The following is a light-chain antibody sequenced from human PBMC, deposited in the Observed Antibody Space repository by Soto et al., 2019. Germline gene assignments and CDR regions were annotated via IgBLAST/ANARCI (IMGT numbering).Light chain of an antibody. CDR3: ASWDDSLNGLYV. CDR2: TNN. Sequence: QSVLTQPPSTSGTPGQRVTISCSGSNSNLGTNTVNWYQQLPGTAPKLLIYTNNQRPSGVPDPFSGSKSSTSASLAISGLQSEDEADYYCASWDDSLNGLYVFGTGTKLTVL. V-gene: IGLV1-44*01. J-gene: IGLJ1*01. CDR1: NSNLGTNT.